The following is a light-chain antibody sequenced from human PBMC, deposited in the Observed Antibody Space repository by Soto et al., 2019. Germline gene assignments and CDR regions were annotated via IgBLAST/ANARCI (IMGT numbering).Light chain of an antibody. CDR1: EYLNTR. J-gene: IGKJ2*01. V-gene: IGKV3D-11*03. CDR3: QQYARPTYA. Sequence: VLTQSPATLSSFPVNRVTLSCRAREYLNTRLALSQHGPGQAPRLXXAQXAIMAAGSPARLSGSGSVTDFPLTISRLEPEDFAVYYCQQYARPTYAFGQGTKVDIK. CDR2: QXA.